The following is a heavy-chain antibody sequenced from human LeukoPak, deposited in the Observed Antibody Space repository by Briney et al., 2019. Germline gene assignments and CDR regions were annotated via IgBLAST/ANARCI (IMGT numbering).Heavy chain of an antibody. CDR1: GGSISSYY. CDR3: ARFLDKYYFDY. D-gene: IGHD3-3*01. J-gene: IGHJ4*02. V-gene: IGHV4-59*01. CDR2: IYYSGST. Sequence: SETLSLTCTVSGGSISSYYWSWIRQPPGKGLEWIGYIYYSGSTNYNPSFKSRVTISVDTSKNQFSLKLSSVTAADTAVYYCARFLDKYYFDYWGQGTLVTVSS.